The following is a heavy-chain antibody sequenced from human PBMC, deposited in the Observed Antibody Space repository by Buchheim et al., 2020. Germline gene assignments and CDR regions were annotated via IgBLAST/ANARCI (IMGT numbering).Heavy chain of an antibody. Sequence: EVVLLESGGGLARPGGSMRLSCAGSGFTSTSYGMSWVRQAPGRGLEWVAGISGSGFGTWYADSVKGRFTIPRDHSTNRLNLQMDNLRVEDTAVYYCAKDGGRTSWGTSPLYYFDSWGQGSL. V-gene: IGHV3-23*01. CDR2: ISGSGFGT. D-gene: IGHD7-27*01. J-gene: IGHJ4*02. CDR3: AKDGGRTSWGTSPLYYFDS. CDR1: GFTSTSYG.